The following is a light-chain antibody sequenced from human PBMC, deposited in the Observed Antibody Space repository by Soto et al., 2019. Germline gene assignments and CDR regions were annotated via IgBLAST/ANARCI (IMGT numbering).Light chain of an antibody. V-gene: IGLV1-51*02. J-gene: IGLJ1*01. CDR3: ATWDDRFRTLYD. Sequence: QSVLTHPPSVSAAPGQKVTISCSGGSSNIGNNYVSWYQQLPGTAPKLLIYENNKRPSGIPDRFSGSKSGTSATLGITGLQTGDEADYYCATWDDRFRTLYDFATPTKVTVL. CDR2: ENN. CDR1: SSNIGNNY.